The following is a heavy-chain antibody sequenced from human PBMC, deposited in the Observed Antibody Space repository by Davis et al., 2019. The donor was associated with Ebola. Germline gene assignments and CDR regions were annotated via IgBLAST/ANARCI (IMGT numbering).Heavy chain of an antibody. CDR3: ARVRAYYYDSSGYYTYWYFDL. V-gene: IGHV3-23*01. J-gene: IGHJ2*01. CDR1: GFTFSSYA. CDR2: ISGSGGST. Sequence: GESLKISCAASGFTFSSYAMSWVRQAPGKGLEWVSAISGSGGSTYYADSVKGRFTISRDNSKNTLYLQMNSLRAEDTAVYYCARVRAYYYDSSGYYTYWYFDLWGRGTLVTVSS. D-gene: IGHD3-22*01.